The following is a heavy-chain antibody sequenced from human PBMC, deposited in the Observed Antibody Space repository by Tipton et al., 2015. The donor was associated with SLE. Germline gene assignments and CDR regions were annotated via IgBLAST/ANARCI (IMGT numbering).Heavy chain of an antibody. J-gene: IGHJ2*01. V-gene: IGHV3-74*01. Sequence: SLRLSCAASGFTVSSNYMSWVRQAPGKGLVWVSRINSDGSSTSYADSVKGRFTISRDNAKNTLYLQMNSLRAEDTAVYYCARGRCARHLDLWGRGTLVAVSS. CDR1: GFTVSSNY. CDR3: ARGRCARHLDL. D-gene: IGHD6-6*01. CDR2: INSDGSST.